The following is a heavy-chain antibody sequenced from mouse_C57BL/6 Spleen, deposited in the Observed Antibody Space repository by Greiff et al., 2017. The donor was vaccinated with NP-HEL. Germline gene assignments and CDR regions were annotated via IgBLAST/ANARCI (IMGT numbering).Heavy chain of an antibody. D-gene: IGHD2-4*01. J-gene: IGHJ3*01. Sequence: QVQLQQPGAELVRPGSSVKLSCKASGYTFTSYWMHWVKQRPIQGLEWIGNIDPSDSETHYNQKFKDKATLTVGKSSSTAYMQLSSLTSEDSAVYYCARATYYDYDGFAYWGQGTLVTVSA. CDR3: ARATYYDYDGFAY. CDR1: GYTFTSYW. CDR2: IDPSDSET. V-gene: IGHV1-52*01.